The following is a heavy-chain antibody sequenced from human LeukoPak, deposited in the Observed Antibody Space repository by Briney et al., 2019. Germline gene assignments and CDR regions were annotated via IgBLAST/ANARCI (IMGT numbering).Heavy chain of an antibody. V-gene: IGHV5-51*01. CDR2: IYPGDSDT. CDR3: ARHHEPPTYYTDY. Sequence: GESLKISCQASGYRFTTDWIGWARQVPGKGLEWMGMIYPGDSDTRYSPSFQGQVTISADTSINTAFLQWSSLKASDTAMYFCARHHEPPTYYTDYWGQGTLVIVSS. CDR1: GYRFTTDW. J-gene: IGHJ4*02.